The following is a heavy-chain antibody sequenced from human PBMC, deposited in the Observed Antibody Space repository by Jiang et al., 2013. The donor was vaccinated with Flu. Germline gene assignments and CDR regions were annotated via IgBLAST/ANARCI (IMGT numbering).Heavy chain of an antibody. J-gene: IGHJ6*02. CDR1: GYSFPNYW. D-gene: IGHD3-22*01. CDR3: ARVGDSSGYSVYYYNGLDV. V-gene: IGHV5-51*01. Sequence: SLKISCKGSGYSFPNYWLGWVRQMPGKGLELMGIIYPGDPDTRYSPSFQGQVTISADKSISTAYLQWSSLKASDTAVYYCARVGDSSGYSVYYYNGLDVWGQGTTVTVSS. CDR2: IYPGDPDT.